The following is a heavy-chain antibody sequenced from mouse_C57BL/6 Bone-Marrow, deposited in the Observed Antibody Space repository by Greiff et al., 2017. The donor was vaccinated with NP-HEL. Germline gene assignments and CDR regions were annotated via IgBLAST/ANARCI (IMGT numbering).Heavy chain of an antibody. V-gene: IGHV1-85*01. J-gene: IGHJ3*01. CDR1: GYTFTSYD. D-gene: IGHD1-1*01. CDR3: ARSYPYGSIPFAY. Sequence: VQRVESGPELVKPGASVKLSCKASGYTFTSYDINWVKQRPGQGLEWIGWIYPRDGSTKYNEKFKDKATLTVDTSSSTAYMELHSLTSEDSAVYFCARSYPYGSIPFAYWGQGTLVTVSA. CDR2: IYPRDGST.